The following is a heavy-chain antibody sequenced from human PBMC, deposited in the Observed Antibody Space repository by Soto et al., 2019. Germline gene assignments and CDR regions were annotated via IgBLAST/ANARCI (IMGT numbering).Heavy chain of an antibody. Sequence: SETLSLTCTVSGRPGGSGGYYWTWIRQHPGRGLEWIGYIYHIGSPYYNPSLENRVTISLDTAKNQFSLNLTSVTAADTAIYYCVRDRALDSSGHWFDTWGQGTLVTVSS. CDR3: VRDRALDSSGHWFDT. D-gene: IGHD3-22*01. CDR2: IYHIGSP. J-gene: IGHJ5*02. CDR1: GRPGGSGGYY. V-gene: IGHV4-31*03.